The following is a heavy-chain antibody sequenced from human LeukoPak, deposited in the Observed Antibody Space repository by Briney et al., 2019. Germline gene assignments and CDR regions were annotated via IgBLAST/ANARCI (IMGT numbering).Heavy chain of an antibody. V-gene: IGHV1-2*02. CDR3: ARGKPVIMITFGGVIADDH. Sequence: ASVTVSCKASGYTFTGYYMHWVRQAPGQGLEWMGWINPNSGDTNYAQKLQGRVTMTRDTSISTAYMELSRLRSDDAAVYYWARGKPVIMITFGGVIADDHWGQGTLVTVSS. D-gene: IGHD3-16*02. CDR1: GYTFTGYY. CDR2: INPNSGDT. J-gene: IGHJ4*02.